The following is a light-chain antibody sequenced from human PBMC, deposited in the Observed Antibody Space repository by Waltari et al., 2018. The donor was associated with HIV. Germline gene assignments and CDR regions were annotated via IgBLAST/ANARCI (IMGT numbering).Light chain of an antibody. CDR3: CSYVGWSTILYV. CDR2: EGS. V-gene: IGLV2-23*03. CDR1: SSDVGSYNL. J-gene: IGLJ1*01. Sequence: QSALTQPASVSGSPGQSITISCTGTSSDVGSYNLVSWYQPHPGKAPKLMIYEGSKRPSGVSNRLSGSKSGNTASLTISELQAEDEADYYCCSYVGWSTILYVFGTGTKVTVL.